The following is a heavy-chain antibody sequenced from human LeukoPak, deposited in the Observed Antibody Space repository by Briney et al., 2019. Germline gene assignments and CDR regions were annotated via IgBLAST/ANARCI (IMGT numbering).Heavy chain of an antibody. V-gene: IGHV4-61*02. Sequence: KPSETLSLTCTVSGGSISSGSYYWSWIRQPAGKGLEWIGRIYTSGSTNYNPSLKSRVTISVDTSKNQFSLKLSSVTAADTAVYYCARGPGYSSSWYHYYYYYMDVWGKGSTVTVSS. CDR1: GGSISSGSYY. J-gene: IGHJ6*03. D-gene: IGHD6-13*01. CDR2: IYTSGST. CDR3: ARGPGYSSSWYHYYYYYMDV.